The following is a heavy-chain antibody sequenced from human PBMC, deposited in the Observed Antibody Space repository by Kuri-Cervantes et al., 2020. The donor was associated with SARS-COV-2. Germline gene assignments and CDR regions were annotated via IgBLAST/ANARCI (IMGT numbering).Heavy chain of an antibody. V-gene: IGHV3-72*01. CDR3: ASAVAGLFDY. CDR2: TRNKANSYTT. D-gene: IGHD6-19*01. J-gene: IGHJ4*02. CDR1: GFTLSDHY. Sequence: GGSLRLSCAASGFTLSDHYMDWVRQAPGKGLEWVGRTRNKANSYTTEYAASVKGRFTISRDDSKNSLYLQMNSLKTEDTAVYYCASAVAGLFDYWGQGTLVTVSS.